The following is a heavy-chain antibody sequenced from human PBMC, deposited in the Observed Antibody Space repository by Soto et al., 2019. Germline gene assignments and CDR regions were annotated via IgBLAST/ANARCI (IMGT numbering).Heavy chain of an antibody. V-gene: IGHV4-30-2*01. D-gene: IGHD5-12*01. J-gene: IGHJ4*02. CDR3: AAGGGLPRYY. Sequence: TLSITCAVTDGSISSGGYSWRRIRQPPGKGLEWIGYIYHSGSTYYNPSLKSRVTISVDRSKNQFSLKLSSVTAADTAVYYCAAGGGLPRYYWGQGTLVTVSS. CDR2: IYHSGST. CDR1: DGSISSGGYS.